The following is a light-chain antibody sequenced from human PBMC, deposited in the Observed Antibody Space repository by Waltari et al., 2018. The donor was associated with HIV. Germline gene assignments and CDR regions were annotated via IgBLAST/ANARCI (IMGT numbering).Light chain of an antibody. Sequence: QSALTQPPSASGSPGQSVTISCTGTRSAVGAYNYVSWFQQHPGKAPKRMIYDVTKRPSGVPDRFSGSKSGNTASLTVSGLQAEDEADYYCASHAGSKDVFGGGTRLTVL. CDR3: ASHAGSKDV. J-gene: IGLJ2*01. CDR1: RSAVGAYNY. CDR2: DVT. V-gene: IGLV2-8*01.